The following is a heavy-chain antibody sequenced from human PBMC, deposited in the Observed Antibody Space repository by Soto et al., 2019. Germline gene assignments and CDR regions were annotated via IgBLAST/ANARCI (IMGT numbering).Heavy chain of an antibody. Sequence: SVKVSCKASGGTFSIYAISWVRQAPGQGLEWMGGIIPIFGTANYAQKFQGRVTITADESTSTAYMELSSLRSENTAVYYCARGEEPHYGGNADWGQGTLVTVSS. J-gene: IGHJ4*02. CDR3: ARGEEPHYGGNAD. CDR1: GGTFSIYA. CDR2: IIPIFGTA. V-gene: IGHV1-69*13. D-gene: IGHD4-17*01.